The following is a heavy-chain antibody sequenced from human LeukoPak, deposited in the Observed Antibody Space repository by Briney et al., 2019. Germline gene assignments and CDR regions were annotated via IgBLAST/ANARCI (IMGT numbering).Heavy chain of an antibody. CDR2: INPNSGGT. D-gene: IGHD3-22*01. CDR3: ARADDSSGYFSDVFDY. Sequence: ASVKVSCKDSGYTFTGYYMHWVRQAPGQGLEWMGWINPNSGGTNYAQKFQGRVTMTRDTSISTAYMELSRLRSDDTAVYYCARADDSSGYFSDVFDYWGQGTLVTVSS. CDR1: GYTFTGYY. J-gene: IGHJ4*02. V-gene: IGHV1-2*02.